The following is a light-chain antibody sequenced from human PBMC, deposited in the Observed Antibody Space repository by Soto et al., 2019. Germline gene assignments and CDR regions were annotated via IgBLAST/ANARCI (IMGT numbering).Light chain of an antibody. CDR1: QSVSSY. Sequence: EILLTQSPATLSLSPGERATLSCRASQSVSSYLAWYQQKPGQAPRLLIYDASNRATGIPARFSGSGSGTDFTLTISSLEPEDFAVYYCQQRSNWPRTFGGGTKV. CDR3: QQRSNWPRT. CDR2: DAS. J-gene: IGKJ4*01. V-gene: IGKV3-11*01.